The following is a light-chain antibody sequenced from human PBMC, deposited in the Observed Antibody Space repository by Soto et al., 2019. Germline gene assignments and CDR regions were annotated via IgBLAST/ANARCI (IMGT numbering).Light chain of an antibody. CDR3: QQCRTWPLP. CDR1: QNVYNN. V-gene: IGKV3-15*01. CDR2: DAS. J-gene: IGKJ4*01. Sequence: EIVMTQSPATLSVSPGEGATLSCKASQNVYNNLAWYQQRPGQPPRLLIYDASTRATGISARFSGSGYGTEFTLTISSLQSEDFAVYFCQQCRTWPLPCGGGTRVDIK.